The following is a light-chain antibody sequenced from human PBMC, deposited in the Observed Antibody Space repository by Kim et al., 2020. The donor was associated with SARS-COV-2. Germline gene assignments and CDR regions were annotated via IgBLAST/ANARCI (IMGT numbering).Light chain of an antibody. Sequence: GQSVTISCTGTSTDVGGYNYVSWYQQHPGKAPKRMIYEVSKRPSGVPDRFSGSKSGNTASLTVSGLQAEDEADYYCSSYADRNTWVFGGGTQLTVL. CDR1: STDVGGYNY. CDR2: EVS. J-gene: IGLJ3*02. V-gene: IGLV2-8*01. CDR3: SSYADRNTWV.